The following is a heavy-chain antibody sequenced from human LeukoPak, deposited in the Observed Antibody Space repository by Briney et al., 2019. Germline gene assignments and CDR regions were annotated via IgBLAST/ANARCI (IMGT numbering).Heavy chain of an antibody. V-gene: IGHV3-72*01. CDR3: ARVGIVGATGYFDN. CDR2: IRNKANSYTT. Sequence: GGSLRLSCAASGFTFSDHYIDRVRQAPGKGLEWVGRIRNKANSYTTEYAASVKGRFIISRDDSKNSLYLRMNSLKTEDTAVYYCARVGIVGATGYFDNWGQGTLVTVSS. J-gene: IGHJ4*02. CDR1: GFTFSDHY. D-gene: IGHD1-26*01.